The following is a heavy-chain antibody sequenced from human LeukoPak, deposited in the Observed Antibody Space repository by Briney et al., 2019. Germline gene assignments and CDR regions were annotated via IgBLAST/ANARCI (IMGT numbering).Heavy chain of an antibody. CDR3: ARDTDFGRSWSSYLDY. V-gene: IGHV4-61*01. CDR1: GGSVSSGSYH. CDR2: IYYSGST. J-gene: IGHJ4*02. Sequence: PSETLSLTCSVSGGSVSSGSYHWSWIRQPPGKGLEWIGYIYYSGSTNYNPSLKSRVTISVDTSKNQFSLRLSPVTAADTAVYYCARDTDFGRSWSSYLDYWGQGTLVTVSS. D-gene: IGHD3-10*01.